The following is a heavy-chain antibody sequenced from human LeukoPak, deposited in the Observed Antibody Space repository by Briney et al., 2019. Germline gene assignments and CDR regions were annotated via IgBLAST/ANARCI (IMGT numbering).Heavy chain of an antibody. Sequence: PGGSLRLSCAASGFPFDDYAMHWVRQGPGTGLEWVSGIRWSTDSVGYADSVRGRFTISRDKAKNSLYLQMNSLRAEDTALYYCVKDFGQTTAAIAYWGQGTLITVSS. J-gene: IGHJ4*02. V-gene: IGHV3-9*01. CDR3: VKDFGQTTAAIAY. D-gene: IGHD2-2*01. CDR1: GFPFDDYA. CDR2: IRWSTDSV.